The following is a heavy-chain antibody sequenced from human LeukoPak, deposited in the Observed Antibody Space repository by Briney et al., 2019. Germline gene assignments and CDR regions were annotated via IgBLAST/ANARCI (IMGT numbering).Heavy chain of an antibody. Sequence: PSETLSLTCAVSGGSISSGGYSWSWVRQAPGKGLEWVANIKQDGSEKYYVDSVKGRFTISRDNAKNSLYLQMNSLRAEDTAVYYCARRGGYFDYWGQGTLVTVSS. CDR1: GGSISSGGYS. CDR3: ARRGGYFDY. J-gene: IGHJ4*02. D-gene: IGHD3-16*01. CDR2: IKQDGSEK. V-gene: IGHV3-7*01.